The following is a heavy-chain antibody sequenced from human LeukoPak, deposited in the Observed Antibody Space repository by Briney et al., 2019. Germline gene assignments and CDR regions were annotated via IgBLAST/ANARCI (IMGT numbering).Heavy chain of an antibody. Sequence: PSETLSLTCTVSGGSISSYYWSWIRQPPGKGLEWIGYIYYSGSTNYNPSLKSRVTISVDTSKNQFSLKLSSVTAADTAVYYCARDRWGFDPWGQGTLVTVSS. CDR3: ARDRWGFDP. CDR1: GGSISSYY. CDR2: IYYSGST. J-gene: IGHJ5*02. V-gene: IGHV4-59*01. D-gene: IGHD4-23*01.